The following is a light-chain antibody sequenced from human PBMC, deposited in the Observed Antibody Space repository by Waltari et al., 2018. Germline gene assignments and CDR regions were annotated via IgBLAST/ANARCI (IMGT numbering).Light chain of an antibody. CDR2: DAS. CDR3: QQYDDLPPFT. J-gene: IGKJ3*01. CDR1: QDISVF. V-gene: IGKV1-33*01. Sequence: EIQMTQSPSSLSASLGDRVNITCQASQDISVFLNWYQQKPGEAPNLLIYDASILQAGVPSRFSGGGSGTDFTLTISSLQPEDVATYYCQQYDDLPPFTFGPGTKVDLK.